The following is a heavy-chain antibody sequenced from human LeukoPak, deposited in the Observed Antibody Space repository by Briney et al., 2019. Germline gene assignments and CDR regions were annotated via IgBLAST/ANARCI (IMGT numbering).Heavy chain of an antibody. CDR3: ARYGRRSSWYPGYYGMDV. J-gene: IGHJ6*02. CDR1: GGSIGSVGYY. Sequence: SETLSLTCTVSGGSIGSVGYYWSWIRQHPGKGLEWIGYIYDSGSTYYNPSLKSRVTISVDTSKNQFSLKLSSVTAADTAVYYCARYGRRSSWYPGYYGMDVWGQGTTVTVSS. V-gene: IGHV4-31*03. D-gene: IGHD6-13*01. CDR2: IYDSGST.